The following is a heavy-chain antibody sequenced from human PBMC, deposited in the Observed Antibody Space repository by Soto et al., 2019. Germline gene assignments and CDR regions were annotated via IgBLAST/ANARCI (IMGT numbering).Heavy chain of an antibody. CDR1: GGSISSSSYY. Sequence: SETLSLTCTVSGGSISSSSYYWGWIRQPPGKGLEWIGSIYYSGSTYYNPSLKSRVTISVDTSKNQFSLKLSSVTAADTAVYYCARHRGIAARFRWFDPWGQGTLVTVSS. V-gene: IGHV4-39*01. J-gene: IGHJ5*02. CDR2: IYYSGST. CDR3: ARHRGIAARFRWFDP. D-gene: IGHD6-6*01.